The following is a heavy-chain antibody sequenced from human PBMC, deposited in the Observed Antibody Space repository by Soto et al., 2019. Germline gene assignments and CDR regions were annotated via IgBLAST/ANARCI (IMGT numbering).Heavy chain of an antibody. CDR2: ISGSGGST. CDR3: AKVSSTVVVVAATPVLDY. CDR1: GFTFSSYA. V-gene: IGHV3-23*01. D-gene: IGHD2-15*01. Sequence: EVQLLESGGGLVQPGGSLRLSCAASGFTFSSYAMSWVRQAPGKGLEWGSAISGSGGSTYYADSVKGRFTIYRDNSKNTRYLQMNSLRAEDTAVYYCAKVSSTVVVVAATPVLDYWGQGTLVTVSS. J-gene: IGHJ4*02.